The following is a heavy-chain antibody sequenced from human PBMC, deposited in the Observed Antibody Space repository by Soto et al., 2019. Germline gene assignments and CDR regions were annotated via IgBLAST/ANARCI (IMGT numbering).Heavy chain of an antibody. D-gene: IGHD2-15*01. CDR2: ISYDGSNK. J-gene: IGHJ6*02. CDR3: AKGPYCSGGSCYSVWYYYYSMDV. CDR1: GFTFSSYG. Sequence: GGSLRLSCAASGFTFSSYGMHWVRQAPGKGLEWVAVISYDGSNKYYADSVKGRFTISRDNSKNTLYLQMNSLRAEDTAVYYCAKGPYCSGGSCYSVWYYYYSMDVWGQGTTVTVSS. V-gene: IGHV3-30*18.